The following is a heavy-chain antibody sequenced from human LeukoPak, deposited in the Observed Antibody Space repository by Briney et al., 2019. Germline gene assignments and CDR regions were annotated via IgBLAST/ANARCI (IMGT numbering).Heavy chain of an antibody. V-gene: IGHV3-49*03. CDR2: ISGGTT. D-gene: IGHD6-19*01. CDR3: SRGSGWLSVY. CDR1: GFTFCGYL. Sequence: PGGSLRLSCTASGFTFCGYLMSWFREAPGEGLEWIGFISGGTTEYAASVKGRFTISRDDSTSIAYLQMNSLTTEDTAVYYCSRGSGWLSVYWGQGTLVTVSS. J-gene: IGHJ4*02.